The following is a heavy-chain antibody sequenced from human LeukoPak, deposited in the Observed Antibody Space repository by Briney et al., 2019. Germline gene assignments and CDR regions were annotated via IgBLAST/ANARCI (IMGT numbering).Heavy chain of an antibody. CDR2: IYYTGST. Sequence: TSETLSLTCTVSGGSINSDTSYWGWIRQSPGKGLEWIGSIYYTGSTFYNSSLEGRITISADTSKNQFSLKLSSVTAATDTAVYYCARLRGIAVTGRIRGVYDYWGQGTLVTVSS. CDR1: GGSINSDTSY. D-gene: IGHD6-19*01. CDR3: ARLRGIAVTGRIRGVYDY. V-gene: IGHV4-39*01. J-gene: IGHJ4*02.